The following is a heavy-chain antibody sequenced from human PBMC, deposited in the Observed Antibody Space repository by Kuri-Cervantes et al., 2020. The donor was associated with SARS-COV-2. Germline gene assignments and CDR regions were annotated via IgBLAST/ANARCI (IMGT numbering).Heavy chain of an antibody. CDR2: ISGSGGST. V-gene: IGHV3-23*01. J-gene: IGHJ4*02. Sequence: GGSLRLSCAASGFTFSSYAMSWVRQAPGKGLEWVSAISGSGGSTYYADSVKGRFTISRDNSKNTLYLQMNSLRAEDTAVNYCANNLEGYSYGPFDYLGQGTLVTVSS. CDR1: GFTFSSYA. D-gene: IGHD5-18*01. CDR3: ANNLEGYSYGPFDY.